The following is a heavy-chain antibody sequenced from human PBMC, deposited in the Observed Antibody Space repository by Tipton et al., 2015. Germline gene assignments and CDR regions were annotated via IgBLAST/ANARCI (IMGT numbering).Heavy chain of an antibody. D-gene: IGHD1-14*01. CDR3: ARGVRGTYGDWFDP. Sequence: VQLVQSGAEVKKPGASVKVSCKASGYTFTSYDINWVRQATGQGLEWMGWMNPHSGNTGYAQEFQGRVTMTRNTSINTAYMELSSLRSEDTAIYYCARGVRGTYGDWFDPWGQGTLVTVSS. J-gene: IGHJ5*02. V-gene: IGHV1-8*01. CDR1: GYTFTSYD. CDR2: MNPHSGNT.